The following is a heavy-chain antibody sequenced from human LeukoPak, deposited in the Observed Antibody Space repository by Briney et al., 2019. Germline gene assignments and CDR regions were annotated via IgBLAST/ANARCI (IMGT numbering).Heavy chain of an antibody. J-gene: IGHJ4*02. V-gene: IGHV4-59*01. D-gene: IGHD3-10*01. CDR2: IYYSGST. CDR1: GGSISSYY. Sequence: SETLTLTCTVSGGSISSYYWSWIRQPPGKGLEWIGYIYYSGSTNYNPSLKSRVTISVDTSKNQFSLKLSSVTAADTAVYYCARGRGGDYWGQGTLVTVSS. CDR3: ARGRGGDY.